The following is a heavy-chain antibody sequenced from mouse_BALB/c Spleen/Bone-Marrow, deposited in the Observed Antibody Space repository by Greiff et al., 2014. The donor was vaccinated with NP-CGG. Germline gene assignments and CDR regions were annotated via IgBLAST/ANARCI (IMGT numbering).Heavy chain of an antibody. V-gene: IGHV1S41*01. CDR2: IAPGSGST. Sequence: DLVKPGASVKLSCKASGYTFTNYWINWIKQRPGQGLEWIGRIAPGSGSTYYNEMFKGKTTLTVDTSSSTAYIQLSSLSSEDSDVYFCARGRYGYDGWYLDVWGAGTTVTVSS. CDR3: ARGRYGYDGWYLDV. CDR1: GYTFTNYW. J-gene: IGHJ1*01. D-gene: IGHD2-2*01.